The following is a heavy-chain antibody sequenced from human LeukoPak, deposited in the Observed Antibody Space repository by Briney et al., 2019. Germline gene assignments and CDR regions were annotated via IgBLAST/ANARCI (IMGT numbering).Heavy chain of an antibody. CDR2: IFGSGGST. D-gene: IGHD1-1*01. V-gene: IGHV3-23*01. CDR3: ATVSEY. J-gene: IGHJ4*02. CDR1: GFTFSSYA. Sequence: GGSLRLSCAASGFTFSSYAMYWVRQAPGKGLEWVSGIFGSGGSTHYADSVKGRFTISRDNSKNTVYLQMNGLRAEDTTVYYCATVSEYWGQGTLVTVSS.